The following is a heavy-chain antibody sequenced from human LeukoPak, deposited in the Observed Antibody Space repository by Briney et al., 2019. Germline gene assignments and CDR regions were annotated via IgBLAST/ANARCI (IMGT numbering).Heavy chain of an antibody. CDR3: ARVWAARGVRYFDY. Sequence: SETLSLTCTVSGDSISSFYWSWIRQPPGKGLEWIGHIYYSGSTTYNPSLKSRVTISLDTSKNQFSLRLSSVTAADAALYYCARVWAARGVRYFDYWGQGTLVTVSS. CDR2: IYYSGST. V-gene: IGHV4-59*01. J-gene: IGHJ4*02. D-gene: IGHD2-15*01. CDR1: GDSISSFY.